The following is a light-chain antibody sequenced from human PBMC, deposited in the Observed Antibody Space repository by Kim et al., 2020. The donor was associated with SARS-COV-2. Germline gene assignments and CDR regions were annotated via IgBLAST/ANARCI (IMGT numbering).Light chain of an antibody. CDR3: QQYDSSPLT. CDR1: QSVDSNY. CDR2: GAS. Sequence: SPGERATHSCRASQSVDSNYLAWYQQKPGQAPRLLIFGASSRATGIPDRFRGSVSGKDFTLTISRLEPEDFAVYYCQQYDSSPLTFGQGTKVDIK. J-gene: IGKJ1*01. V-gene: IGKV3-20*01.